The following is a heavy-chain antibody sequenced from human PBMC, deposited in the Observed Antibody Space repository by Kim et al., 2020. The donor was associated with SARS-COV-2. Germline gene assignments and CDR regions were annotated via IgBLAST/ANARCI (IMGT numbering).Heavy chain of an antibody. D-gene: IGHD2-21*01. V-gene: IGHV1-69*13. J-gene: IGHJ4*02. Sequence: SVKVSCKASGGTFSSYAISWVRQAPGQGLEWMGGIIPIFGTANYAQKFQGRVTITADESTSTAYMELSSLRSEDTAVYYCAREVLVTLPTGYCVYWGQGTLVTVSS. CDR2: IIPIFGTA. CDR1: GGTFSSYA. CDR3: AREVLVTLPTGYCVY.